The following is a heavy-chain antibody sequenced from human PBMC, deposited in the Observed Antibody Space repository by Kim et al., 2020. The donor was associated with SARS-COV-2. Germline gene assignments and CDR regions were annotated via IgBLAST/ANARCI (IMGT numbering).Heavy chain of an antibody. Sequence: SETLSLTCTVSGGSISSYYWSWIRQPAGKGLEWIGRIYTSGSTNYNPSLKSRVTMSVDTSKNQFSLKLSSVTAADTAVYYCARDLGVAPKGKVYYYYYGMDVWGQGTTVTVSS. CDR3: ARDLGVAPKGKVYYYYYGMDV. D-gene: IGHD2-15*01. V-gene: IGHV4-4*07. CDR2: IYTSGST. J-gene: IGHJ6*02. CDR1: GGSISSYY.